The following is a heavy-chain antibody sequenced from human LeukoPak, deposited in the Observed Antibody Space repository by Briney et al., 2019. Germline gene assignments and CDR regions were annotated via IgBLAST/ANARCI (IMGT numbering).Heavy chain of an antibody. J-gene: IGHJ4*02. D-gene: IGHD1-26*01. CDR2: ISGSGGST. Sequence: PGGSLRLSCAASGFTFSSYAMTWVRQAPGKGLEWVSGISGSGGSTHYADSVKGRFTISRDNSKNTLNLQMNSLRAEDTAVYYCAKDTYTHSGTYYLYYFDYWGQGTLVTVSS. V-gene: IGHV3-23*01. CDR3: AKDTYTHSGTYYLYYFDY. CDR1: GFTFSSYA.